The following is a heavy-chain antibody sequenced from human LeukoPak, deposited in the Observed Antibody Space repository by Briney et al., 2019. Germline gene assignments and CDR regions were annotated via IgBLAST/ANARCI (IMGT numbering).Heavy chain of an antibody. CDR3: AREAPRITIFGVVPDAFDI. CDR2: IYYSGST. CDR1: GGSISSYY. D-gene: IGHD3-3*01. J-gene: IGHJ3*02. V-gene: IGHV4-39*07. Sequence: SETLSLTCTVSGGSISSYYWGWIRQPPGKGLEWIGSIYYSGSTYYNPSLKSRVTMSVDTSKNQFSLKLSSVTAADTAVYYCAREAPRITIFGVVPDAFDIWGQGTMVTVSS.